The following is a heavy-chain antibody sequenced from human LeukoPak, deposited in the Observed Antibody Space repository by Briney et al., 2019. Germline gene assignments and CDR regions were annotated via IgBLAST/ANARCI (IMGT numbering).Heavy chain of an antibody. V-gene: IGHV1-18*01. D-gene: IGHD6-13*01. Sequence: ASVKVSCKASGYTFTNFGISWVRQAPGQGLEWMGWISVYNGNTKFAEKLQGRVTMTTDTSTTTAYMELRNQRSDDTAVYYCARDHSSSCQLFDYWGQGTLVTVSS. CDR2: ISVYNGNT. J-gene: IGHJ4*02. CDR1: GYTFTNFG. CDR3: ARDHSSSCQLFDY.